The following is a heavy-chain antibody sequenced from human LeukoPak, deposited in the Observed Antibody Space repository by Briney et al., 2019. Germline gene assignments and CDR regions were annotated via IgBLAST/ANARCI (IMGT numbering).Heavy chain of an antibody. D-gene: IGHD1-26*01. J-gene: IGHJ4*02. V-gene: IGHV4-34*01. CDR3: ARAGATWSVDY. Sequence: SETLSLTCAVYGGSLSGYYWSWIRQPPGKGLEWIGEINHSGSTNYNPSLKSRVTISVGTSKNQFSLKLSSVTAADTAVYYCARAGATWSVDYWGQGTLVTVSS. CDR1: GGSLSGYY. CDR2: INHSGST.